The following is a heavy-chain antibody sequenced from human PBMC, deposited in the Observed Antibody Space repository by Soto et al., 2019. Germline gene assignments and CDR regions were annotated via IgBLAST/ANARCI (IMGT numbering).Heavy chain of an antibody. Sequence: SATLSLTCTVSGGSISSGCYYWSWIRQHPGKGLEWIGYIYYSGSTYYNPSLKSRVTISVDTSKNQFSLKLSSVTAADTAVYYCARDFREGPLDYWGQGTMVTVSS. CDR3: ARDFREGPLDY. D-gene: IGHD1-26*01. CDR1: GGSISSGCYY. J-gene: IGHJ4*02. V-gene: IGHV4-31*03. CDR2: IYYSGST.